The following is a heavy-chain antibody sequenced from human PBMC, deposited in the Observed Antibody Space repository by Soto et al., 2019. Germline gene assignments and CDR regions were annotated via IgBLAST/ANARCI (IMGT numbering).Heavy chain of an antibody. CDR3: ARGRGYGAYECPRVYYGMDV. Sequence: QVQLVESGGGVVQPGRSLRLSCAASGFTFSSYGMHWVRQAPGKGLEWVAVLWFDGSNKYYADSVKGRFTISRDNSKKTLYLQMNSLRAVETVLYNCARGRGYGAYECPRVYYGMDVWGRATTVTVSS. CDR1: GFTFSSYG. J-gene: IGHJ6*02. CDR2: LWFDGSNK. V-gene: IGHV3-33*01. D-gene: IGHD5-12*01.